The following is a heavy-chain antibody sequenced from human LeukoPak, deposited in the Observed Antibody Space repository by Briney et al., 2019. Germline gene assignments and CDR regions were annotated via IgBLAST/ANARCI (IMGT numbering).Heavy chain of an antibody. CDR3: ARVEYQLTYGGVYYYYGMDV. Sequence: PSETLSLTCAVYGGSFSGYYWSWIRQPPGKGLEWIGEINHSGSTNYNPSLKSRVTISVDTSKNQFSLKLSSVTAADTAVYYCARVEYQLTYGGVYYYYGMDVWGQRTTVTVSS. J-gene: IGHJ6*02. CDR1: GGSFSGYY. D-gene: IGHD2-2*01. V-gene: IGHV4-34*01. CDR2: INHSGST.